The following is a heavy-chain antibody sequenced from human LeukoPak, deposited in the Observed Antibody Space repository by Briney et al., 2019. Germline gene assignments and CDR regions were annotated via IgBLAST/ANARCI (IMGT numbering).Heavy chain of an antibody. D-gene: IGHD2-2*01. CDR1: GYTFTTYS. V-gene: IGHV1-18*01. Sequence: ASVKVSCKASGYTFTTYSFAWMRQAPGQSLEWMGWISVDNGGTNYAQSFQDRVTLTRDTSTNTAYLELRSLRSDDTAIIYCATATQPRGYFLHWGQGTLVTVSS. CDR2: ISVDNGGT. CDR3: ATATQPRGYFLH. J-gene: IGHJ1*01.